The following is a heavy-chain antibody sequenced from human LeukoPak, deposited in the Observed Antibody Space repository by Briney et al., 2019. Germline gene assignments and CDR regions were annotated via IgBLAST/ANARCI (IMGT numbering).Heavy chain of an antibody. D-gene: IGHD3-22*01. J-gene: IGHJ6*02. V-gene: IGHV4-39*01. CDR2: INYSGDT. Sequence: SQTLSLTCTVSGGSISSSSYYWGWIRQPPGKGLEWIETINYSGDTYYNPSLKSRVTISVDSSKNRFSLKLSSVTAADTAVYYCARGRIAKIVVVHSFHYGMDVWGQGTTVTVSS. CDR3: ARGRIAKIVVVHSFHYGMDV. CDR1: GGSISSSSYY.